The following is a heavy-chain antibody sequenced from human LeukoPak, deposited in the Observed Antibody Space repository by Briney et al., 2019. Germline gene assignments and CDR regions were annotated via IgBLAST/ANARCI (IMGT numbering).Heavy chain of an antibody. CDR3: ARDYCSSTSCLFDY. CDR2: INPNSGDT. Sequence: GASVKVSCKASGYTFTGYHMHWVRQAPGQGLEWMGRINPNSGDTNYAQKFQGRVAMTRDTSISTAFMELTRLRSDDTAACYCARDYCSSTSCLFDYWGQGTLVTVSS. V-gene: IGHV1-2*06. D-gene: IGHD2-2*01. CDR1: GYTFTGYH. J-gene: IGHJ4*02.